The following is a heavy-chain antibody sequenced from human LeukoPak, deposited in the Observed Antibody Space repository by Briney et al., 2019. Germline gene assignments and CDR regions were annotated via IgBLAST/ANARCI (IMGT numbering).Heavy chain of an antibody. Sequence: GASVKVSCQASGYSFTDYYMHWVRQAPGQGLEWIGWINSGSGDTNYAQKFQGRVTVTRDTSSSTTYMEVSNLRSDDTAVYHCVRERRATVDYWGQGTLVTVSS. CDR1: GYSFTDYY. J-gene: IGHJ4*02. V-gene: IGHV1-2*02. D-gene: IGHD1-26*01. CDR3: VRERRATVDY. CDR2: INSGSGDT.